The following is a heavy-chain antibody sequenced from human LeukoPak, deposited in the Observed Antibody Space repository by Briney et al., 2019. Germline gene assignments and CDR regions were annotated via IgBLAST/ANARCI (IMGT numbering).Heavy chain of an antibody. D-gene: IGHD3-9*01. Sequence: GGSLRLSCAAAGFAFSSYGMHWVRQAPGKGLEWVAFIRYDGSNKYYADSVKGRFTISRDNAKNTLYLQMNSLRAEDTAVYYCARDLTYDILTGYYNSPGDLFGYWGQGTMVTVSS. CDR2: IRYDGSNK. CDR1: GFAFSSYG. J-gene: IGHJ3*01. CDR3: ARDLTYDILTGYYNSPGDLFGY. V-gene: IGHV3-30*02.